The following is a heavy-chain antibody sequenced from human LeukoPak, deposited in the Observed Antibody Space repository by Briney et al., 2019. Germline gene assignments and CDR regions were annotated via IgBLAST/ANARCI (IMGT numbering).Heavy chain of an antibody. D-gene: IGHD3-3*01. J-gene: IGHJ6*03. CDR1: GGSFSGYY. V-gene: IGHV4-34*01. CDR3: ARGRGTGDFWSGQTYYMDV. CDR2: IYYSGST. Sequence: SETLSLTCAVYGGSFSGYYWSWIRQPPGKGLEWIGYIYYSGSTNYNPSLKSRVTISVDTSKNQFSLKLSSVTAADTAVYYCARGRGTGDFWSGQTYYMDVWGKGTTVTVSS.